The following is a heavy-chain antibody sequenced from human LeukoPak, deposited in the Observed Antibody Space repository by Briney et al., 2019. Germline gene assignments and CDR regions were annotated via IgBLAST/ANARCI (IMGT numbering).Heavy chain of an antibody. V-gene: IGHV3-23*01. J-gene: IGHJ4*02. D-gene: IGHD6-19*01. Sequence: GGSLRLYCAASGFTFSSYAMSWVRQAPGKGLEWVSAISGSGGSTYYADSVKGRFTISRDNSKNTLYLQMNSLRAEDTAVYYCAKDRHQSSGCYPQFFAYWGQGTLVTVSS. CDR2: ISGSGGST. CDR3: AKDRHQSSGCYPQFFAY. CDR1: GFTFSSYA.